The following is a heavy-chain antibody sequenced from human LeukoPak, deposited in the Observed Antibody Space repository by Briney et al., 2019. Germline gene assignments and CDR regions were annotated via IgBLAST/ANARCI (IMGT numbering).Heavy chain of an antibody. Sequence: GGSLRLSCAASGFTFSSYAMSWVRQAPGKGLECVSAISGSGGSTYYADSVKGRFTISRDNSKNTLYLQMNSLRAEDTAVYYFAKSPMAGARGYFDYWGKEPWSPSPQ. V-gene: IGHV3-23*01. CDR1: GFTFSSYA. CDR3: AKSPMAGARGYFDY. J-gene: IGHJ4*01. CDR2: ISGSGGST. D-gene: IGHD2-8*01.